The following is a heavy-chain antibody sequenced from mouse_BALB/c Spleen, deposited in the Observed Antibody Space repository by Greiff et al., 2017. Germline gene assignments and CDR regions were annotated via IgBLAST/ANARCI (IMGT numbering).Heavy chain of an antibody. V-gene: IGHV5-12-1*01. J-gene: IGHJ3*01. CDR1: GFAFSSYD. CDR2: ISSGGGST. CDR3: ARRGSSYGY. D-gene: IGHD1-1*01. Sequence: DVKLVESGGGLVKPGGSLKLSCAASGFAFSSYDMSWVRQTPEKRLEWVAYISSGGGSTYYPDTVKGRFTISRDNAKNTLYLQMSSLKSEDTAMYYCARRGSSYGYWGQGTLVTVSA.